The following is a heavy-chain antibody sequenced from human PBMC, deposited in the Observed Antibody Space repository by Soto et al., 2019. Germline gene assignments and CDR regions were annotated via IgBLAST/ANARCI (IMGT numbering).Heavy chain of an antibody. CDR1: GGTFSSYT. Sequence: QVQLVQSGAEVKRPGSSLKVSCEASGGTFSSYTVSWLRQSPGQGHEWMGGIIPEFGTTNYAQRFQGRVSLTADESTNTAVMERTTLTAEDTAVSYRARSHSTTPGAVAGPDYYFGLWGRGTLVTVSS. D-gene: IGHD6-19*01. CDR3: ARSHSTTPGAVAGPDYYFGL. J-gene: IGHJ4*02. V-gene: IGHV1-69*01. CDR2: IIPEFGTT.